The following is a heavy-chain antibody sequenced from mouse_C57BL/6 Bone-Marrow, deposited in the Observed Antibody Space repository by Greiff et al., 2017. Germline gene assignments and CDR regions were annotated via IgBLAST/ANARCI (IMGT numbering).Heavy chain of an antibody. CDR3: TPPITTVVATDWYFDV. CDR2: IDPENGDT. J-gene: IGHJ1*03. D-gene: IGHD1-1*01. CDR1: GFNIKDDY. V-gene: IGHV14-4*01. Sequence: VQLQQSGAELVRPGASVKLSCTASGFNIKDDYMHWVKQRPEQGLEWIGWIDPENGDTEYASKFQGKATITADTSSNTAYLQPSSLTSEDTAVYYCTPPITTVVATDWYFDVWGTGTTVTVSS.